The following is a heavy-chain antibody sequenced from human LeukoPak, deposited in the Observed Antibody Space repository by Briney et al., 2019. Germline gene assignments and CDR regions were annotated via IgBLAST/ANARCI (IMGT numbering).Heavy chain of an antibody. Sequence: GGSLRLSCVASGFTFSSYWMTWVRQAPGKGLESISYIGPSGNFINYADSVKGRFTISRDNAKKSLYLQINSLRAEDTAVYYCSRDPRVLDYWGQGTLVTVSS. CDR2: IGPSGNFI. CDR1: GFTFSSYW. CDR3: SRDPRVLDY. V-gene: IGHV3-21*05. J-gene: IGHJ4*02.